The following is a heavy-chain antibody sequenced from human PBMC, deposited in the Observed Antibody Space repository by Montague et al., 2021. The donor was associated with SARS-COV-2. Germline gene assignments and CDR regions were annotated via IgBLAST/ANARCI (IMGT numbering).Heavy chain of an antibody. CDR1: GYSITHAYY. CDR3: ARTSQYCTPTNCYLPNAMDV. CDR2: IWHGGST. D-gene: IGHD2-8*01. J-gene: IGHJ6*02. Sequence: SETLSLTCTLSGYSITHAYYWGWIRQPPGKGLEWIGNIWHGGSTYYNPSLKSRVTISVDTSNNQFSLKLTSVTAADTAVYYCARTSQYCTPTNCYLPNAMDVWGQGTTVTVSS. V-gene: IGHV4-38-2*02.